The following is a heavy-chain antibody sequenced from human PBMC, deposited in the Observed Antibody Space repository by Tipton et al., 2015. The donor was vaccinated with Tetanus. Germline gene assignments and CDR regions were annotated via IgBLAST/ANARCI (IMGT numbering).Heavy chain of an antibody. Sequence: TLSLTSTVSGASIIDKKHYWGWIRQPPGRGLEWIASIYFEGGTYYSPSLKSRISIDVDTSQNLFSLKLTSVTAADTAVYYCARHLYGYWFDPWGQGALVTVSS. CDR3: ARHLYGYWFDP. CDR1: GASIIDKKHY. CDR2: IYFEGGT. V-gene: IGHV4-39*02. J-gene: IGHJ5*02. D-gene: IGHD2/OR15-2a*01.